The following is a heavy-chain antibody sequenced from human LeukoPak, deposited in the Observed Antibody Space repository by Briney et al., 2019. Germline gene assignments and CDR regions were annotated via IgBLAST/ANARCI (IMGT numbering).Heavy chain of an antibody. CDR2: ISSSSSYI. Sequence: GGSLRLSCAASGFTFSSYSMNWVRQAPGKGLEWVSSISSSSSYIYYADSMKGRFTISRDNAKNSLYLEMNSLRAEDTAVYYCARDQTRVDYWGQGTLVTVSS. D-gene: IGHD4-11*01. J-gene: IGHJ4*02. V-gene: IGHV3-21*01. CDR3: ARDQTRVDY. CDR1: GFTFSSYS.